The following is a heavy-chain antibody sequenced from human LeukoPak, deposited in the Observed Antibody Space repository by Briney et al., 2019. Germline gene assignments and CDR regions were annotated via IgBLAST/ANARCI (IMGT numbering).Heavy chain of an antibody. CDR3: ARSGFTMIVDDAFDI. D-gene: IGHD3-22*01. Sequence: ASVKVSCKASGYTFTSYDINWGRQAPGQGLEWMGWMNPNSGNTGYAQKFQGRVTMTRNTSISTAYMELSSLRSEDTAVYYCARSGFTMIVDDAFDIWGLGTMVTVSS. CDR1: GYTFTSYD. V-gene: IGHV1-8*01. CDR2: MNPNSGNT. J-gene: IGHJ3*02.